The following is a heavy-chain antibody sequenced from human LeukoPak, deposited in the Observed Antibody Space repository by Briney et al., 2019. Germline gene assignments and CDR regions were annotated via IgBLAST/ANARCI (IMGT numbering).Heavy chain of an antibody. V-gene: IGHV3-7*01. CDR1: GFTFSNYW. Sequence: PGGSLRLSCVSSGFTFSNYWMKWVRQAPGKGLEWVAGINEDGSGKYYVGSVKDRITISRDKTRNTLDLQMNSLTVEDTAIYYCARDDGDVWVTGTTVSVSS. CDR2: INEDGSGK. J-gene: IGHJ6*04. CDR3: ARDDGDV.